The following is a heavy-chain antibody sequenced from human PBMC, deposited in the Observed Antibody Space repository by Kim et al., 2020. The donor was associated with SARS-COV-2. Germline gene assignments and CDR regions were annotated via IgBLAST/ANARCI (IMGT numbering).Heavy chain of an antibody. J-gene: IGHJ4*02. Sequence: GGSLRLSCAASGFTFSSYGMHWVRQAPGKGLEWVAVISYDGSNKYYADSVKGRFTISRDNSKNTLYLQMNSLRAEDTAVYYCAKEDPPFSIDYWGQGTLVTVSS. V-gene: IGHV3-30*18. CDR3: AKEDPPFSIDY. CDR2: ISYDGSNK. CDR1: GFTFSSYG.